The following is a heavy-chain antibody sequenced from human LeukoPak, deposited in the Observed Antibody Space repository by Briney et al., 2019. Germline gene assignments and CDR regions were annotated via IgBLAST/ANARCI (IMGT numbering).Heavy chain of an antibody. CDR3: ARVFGSGYDFRGAFDI. Sequence: PSETLSLTCTVSGGSISTYYWTWIRQPPGRGLEWIGYIYYTGSTNYNPSLKSRVTISVDTSKIQFSLKLSSVTAADTAVYYCARVFGSGYDFRGAFDIWGQGTMVTVSS. D-gene: IGHD5-12*01. CDR1: GGSISTYY. J-gene: IGHJ3*02. CDR2: IYYTGST. V-gene: IGHV4-59*01.